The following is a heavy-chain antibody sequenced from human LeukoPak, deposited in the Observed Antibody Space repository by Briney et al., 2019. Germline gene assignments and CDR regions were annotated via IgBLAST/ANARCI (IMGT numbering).Heavy chain of an antibody. CDR1: GGSIRSSY. V-gene: IGHV4-4*07. CDR3: ATDDYDSAVYPY. D-gene: IGHD3-22*01. Sequence: SETLSLTCTVSGGSIRSSYWSWFRQPAGKGLEWIGRIYTSGSTNYNPSLKSRVTMSLDTSKNHFSLNLRSVTAADTAVYFCATDDYDSAVYPYWGQGTLVTVSS. CDR2: IYTSGST. J-gene: IGHJ4*02.